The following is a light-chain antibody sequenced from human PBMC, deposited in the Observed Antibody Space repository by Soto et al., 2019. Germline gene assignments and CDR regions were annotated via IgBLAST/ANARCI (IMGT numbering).Light chain of an antibody. CDR2: AAS. J-gene: IGKJ5*01. CDR1: RSINIY. V-gene: IGKV1-39*01. Sequence: VDISRSRTYLYAYVGNRHTITCRAGRSINIYLTWYQQKPGKAPKLLIYAASNLQSGVPSRFSGDGVGTHFTLTISSLQPEDFATYHCQQSHSSPYAFGQGTRMEIK. CDR3: QQSHSSPYA.